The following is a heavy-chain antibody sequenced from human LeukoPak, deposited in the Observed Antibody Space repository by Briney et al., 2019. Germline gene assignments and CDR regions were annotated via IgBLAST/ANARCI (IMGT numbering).Heavy chain of an antibody. Sequence: PVGTLRLSCAASGFTFSRYEMNWVRPAPGKGLERVSYICCSGSTIYYAASVKGRFTISRDNAKNSLYLQMNSVRAEDTAVYYCARDVTYSGYDRYMDVWGKGTTVTVSS. D-gene: IGHD5-12*01. CDR3: ARDVTYSGYDRYMDV. CDR2: ICCSGSTI. CDR1: GFTFSRYE. V-gene: IGHV3-48*03. J-gene: IGHJ6*03.